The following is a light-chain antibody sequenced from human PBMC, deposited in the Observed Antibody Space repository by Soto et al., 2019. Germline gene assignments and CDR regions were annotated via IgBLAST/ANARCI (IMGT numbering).Light chain of an antibody. V-gene: IGLV2-23*02. CDR2: EVN. Sequence: QSALSQPASVSGSPGQSVTISCTGTSSDIGSYNLVSWYHHQSGQAPKLVIYEVNKRPSVDSNRFSGSTSGNTASLTIAGLQPEDEGEYYCCSYAGGRTFVVFGGGTKVTVL. CDR3: CSYAGGRTFVV. CDR1: SSDIGSYNL. J-gene: IGLJ3*02.